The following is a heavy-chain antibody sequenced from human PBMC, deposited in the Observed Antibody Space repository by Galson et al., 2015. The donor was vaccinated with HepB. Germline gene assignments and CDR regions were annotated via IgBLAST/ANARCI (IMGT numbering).Heavy chain of an antibody. Sequence: SCKASGYTFTSYYMHWVRQAPGQGLEWMGIINLSGGSTSYAQKFQGRVTLTRDTSTSTFYMELSSLRSEDTAVFYCARGIAVRPHWYFDLWGRGTLVTVSS. D-gene: IGHD6-6*01. CDR3: ARGIAVRPHWYFDL. CDR1: GYTFTSYY. CDR2: INLSGGST. J-gene: IGHJ2*01. V-gene: IGHV1-46*01.